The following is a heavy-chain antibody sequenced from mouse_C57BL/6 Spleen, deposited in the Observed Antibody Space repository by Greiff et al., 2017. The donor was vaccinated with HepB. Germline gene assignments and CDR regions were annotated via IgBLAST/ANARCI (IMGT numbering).Heavy chain of an antibody. CDR1: GYAFTNYL. CDR2: INPGSGGT. V-gene: IGHV1-54*01. CDR3: ARRGITTDGLFDY. D-gene: IGHD2-4*01. J-gene: IGHJ2*01. Sequence: VQLQQSGAELVRPGTSVKVSCKASGYAFTNYLIEWVKQRPGQGLEWIGVINPGSGGTNYNEKFKGKATLTADKSSSTAYMQLSSLTSEDSAVYFCARRGITTDGLFDYWGQGTTLTVSS.